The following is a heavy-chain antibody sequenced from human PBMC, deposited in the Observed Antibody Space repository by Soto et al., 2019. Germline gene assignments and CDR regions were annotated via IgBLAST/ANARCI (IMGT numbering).Heavy chain of an antibody. CDR1: GGSISSSSYY. Sequence: QLQLQESGPGLVKPSETLSLTCTVSGGSISSSSYYWGWIRQPPGKGLEWIGRIYYSGSTYYNPSLKSRVTIAVDTSKNQFSLKLSSVTAADTAVYYCASIEWLLHQSSYYFDYWGQRTLVTVSS. J-gene: IGHJ4*02. CDR3: ASIEWLLHQSSYYFDY. V-gene: IGHV4-39*01. D-gene: IGHD3-3*01. CDR2: IYYSGST.